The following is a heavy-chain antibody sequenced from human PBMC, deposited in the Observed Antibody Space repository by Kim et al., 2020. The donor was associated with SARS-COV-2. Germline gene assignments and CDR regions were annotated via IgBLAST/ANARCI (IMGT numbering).Heavy chain of an antibody. CDR3: ARAITMIVVGPHDAFDI. D-gene: IGHD3-22*01. CDR1: GGSISSSSYY. CDR2: IYYSGST. J-gene: IGHJ3*02. V-gene: IGHV4-39*07. Sequence: SETLSLTCTVSGGSISSSSYYWGWIRQPPGKGLEWIGSIYYSGSTYYNPSLKSRVTISVDTSKNQFSLKLSSVTAADTAVYYCARAITMIVVGPHDAFDIWGQGTMVTVSS.